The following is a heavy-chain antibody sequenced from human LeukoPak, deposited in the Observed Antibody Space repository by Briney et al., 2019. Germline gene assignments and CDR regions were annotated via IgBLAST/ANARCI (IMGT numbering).Heavy chain of an antibody. J-gene: IGHJ4*02. CDR2: ISRSGST. CDR3: ARGGREVPGAMGGFDY. Sequence: SETLSLTCAVSSFSISSGSYWGWIRQPQGKGLGWVGKISRSGSTYHNPSLKSRVTILVDTSKNQFSLKLTSVTAADTAVYCCARGGREVPGAMGGFDYWGQGTLVTVSS. CDR1: SFSISSGSY. V-gene: IGHV4-38-2*01. D-gene: IGHD2-2*01.